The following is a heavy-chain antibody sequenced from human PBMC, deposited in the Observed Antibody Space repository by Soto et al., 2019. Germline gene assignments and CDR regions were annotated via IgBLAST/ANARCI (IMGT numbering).Heavy chain of an antibody. D-gene: IGHD5-18*01. V-gene: IGHV3-53*01. CDR1: GFTVSGNY. CDR3: ATVDTALAFYFDY. CDR2: IYRGGGT. J-gene: IGHJ4*02. Sequence: GGSLRLSCAASGFTVSGNYMAWVRQAPGKGLEWVSVIYRGGGTYYADSVKGRFTISRDNSKNTLYLQMNSLRTEDTAVYYCATVDTALAFYFDYWGQGTLVTVSS.